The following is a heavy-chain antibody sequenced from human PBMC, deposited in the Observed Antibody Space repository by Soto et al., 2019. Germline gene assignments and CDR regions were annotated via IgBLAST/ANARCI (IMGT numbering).Heavy chain of an antibody. CDR3: AKTYDGSGQPSHWFAP. V-gene: IGHV1-2*02. CDR1: GYTFIGYY. Sequence: ASVKVSCKASGYTFIGYYVNWVRQAPGQGLEWMGWISPKTGATNYAQRFQGRVTLTRDTSITTAYMDLSSLRSDDTATYYCAKTYDGSGQPSHWFAPWGQGTPVTVSS. D-gene: IGHD3-22*01. CDR2: ISPKTGAT. J-gene: IGHJ5*02.